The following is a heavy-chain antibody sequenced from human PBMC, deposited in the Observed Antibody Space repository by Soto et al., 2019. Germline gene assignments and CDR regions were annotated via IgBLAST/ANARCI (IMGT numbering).Heavy chain of an antibody. Sequence: GASVKVSCKASGRTFSIYAISWVRQPPGKGLEWMGGIIPIFGTANYAQKFQGRVTITADESTSTAYMELSSLRSEDTAVYYCARGSGRGFDYWGQGTLVTVSS. V-gene: IGHV1-69*13. CDR1: GRTFSIYA. CDR2: IIPIFGTA. CDR3: ARGSGRGFDY. D-gene: IGHD2-15*01. J-gene: IGHJ4*02.